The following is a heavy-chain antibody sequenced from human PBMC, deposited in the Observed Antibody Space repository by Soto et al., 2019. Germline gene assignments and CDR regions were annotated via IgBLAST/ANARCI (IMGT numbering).Heavy chain of an antibody. D-gene: IGHD6-13*01. V-gene: IGHV4-59*01. CDR1: GGSISSYY. J-gene: IGHJ4*02. CDR3: ARGGGIAAVNFDY. Sequence: SETLSLTCTVSGGSISSYYWSWIRQPPGKGLEWIGYIYYSGSTNYNPSLKSRVTISVDTSKIQFSLKLNSVTAADTAVYYCARGGGIAAVNFDYWGQGNLVTVS. CDR2: IYYSGST.